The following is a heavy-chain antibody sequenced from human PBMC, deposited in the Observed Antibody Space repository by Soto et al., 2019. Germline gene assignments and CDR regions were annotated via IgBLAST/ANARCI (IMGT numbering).Heavy chain of an antibody. CDR2: MNPNNGDS. Sequence: QVQLVQSGAEVKEPGASVKVSCKASGYTFTNYDINWVRQATGQGPEWMGWMNPNNGDSGSAQKFQGRVTLTRDTAINTDHMELRRLRPEDTAVYYCARVGQGRIGPWGQGTQVTVSS. CDR1: GYTFTNYD. V-gene: IGHV1-8*01. CDR3: ARVGQGRIGP. J-gene: IGHJ5*02.